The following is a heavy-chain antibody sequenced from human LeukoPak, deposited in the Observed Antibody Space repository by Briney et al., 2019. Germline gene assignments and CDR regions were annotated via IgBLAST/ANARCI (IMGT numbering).Heavy chain of an antibody. V-gene: IGHV4-39*01. CDR2: IYYSGST. J-gene: IGHJ4*02. CDR3: ARHDYGFSSGWYYVY. D-gene: IGHD6-19*01. CDR1: GGSISSSSYY. Sequence: PSETLSLTCTVSGGSISSSSYYWGWIRQPPGKGLEWIGSIYYSGSTYYNPSLKSRVTISVDTSKNQFSLKLSSVTAADTAVYYCARHDYGFSSGWYYVYWGQGTLVTVSS.